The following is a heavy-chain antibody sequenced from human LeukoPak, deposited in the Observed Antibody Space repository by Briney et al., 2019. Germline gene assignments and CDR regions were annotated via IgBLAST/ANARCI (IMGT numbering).Heavy chain of an antibody. CDR2: ISSSSSTI. CDR1: GFTFGSYS. J-gene: IGHJ4*02. Sequence: GGSLRLSCAASGFTFGSYSMNWVRQAPGKGLEWVSYISSSSSTIYYADSVRGRFTISRDNAKNSLYLQMNSLRAEDTAVYFCARGGSFSLAIAYWGQGTLVTVSS. V-gene: IGHV3-48*01. D-gene: IGHD1-26*01. CDR3: ARGGSFSLAIAY.